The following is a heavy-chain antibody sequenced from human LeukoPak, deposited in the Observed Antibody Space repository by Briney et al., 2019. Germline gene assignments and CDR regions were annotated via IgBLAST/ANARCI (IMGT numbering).Heavy chain of an antibody. J-gene: IGHJ4*02. CDR2: ISSSSSYI. CDR1: GLTFISYS. V-gene: IGHV3-21*01. CDR3: ARLTYSGSNYDY. D-gene: IGHD1-26*01. Sequence: GGSLRLSCAASGLTFISYSMNWVRQAPGKGLEWVSSISSSSSYIYYADSVKGRFTISRDNAENSLYLQMNSLRAEDTAVYYCARLTYSGSNYDYWGQGTLVTVSS.